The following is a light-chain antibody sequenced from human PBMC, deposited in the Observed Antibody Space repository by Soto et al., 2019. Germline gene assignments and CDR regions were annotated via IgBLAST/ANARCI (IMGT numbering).Light chain of an antibody. J-gene: IGKJ1*01. CDR3: HQYGSSPAT. CDR1: QSVSSSY. CDR2: GAS. Sequence: EIVMTQSPATVSVSPGERATLSCRASQSVSSSYLAWYQQKPCQAPRLLIYGASSRATDIPDRYSGSGSGTDFTLTISRLEPEDFAVYYCHQYGSSPATFGQGTKV. V-gene: IGKV3-20*01.